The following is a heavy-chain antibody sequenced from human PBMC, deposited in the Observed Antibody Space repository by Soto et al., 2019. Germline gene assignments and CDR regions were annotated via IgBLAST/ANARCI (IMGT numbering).Heavy chain of an antibody. V-gene: IGHV3-7*01. CDR1: GFTFSSYW. D-gene: IGHD3-3*01. Sequence: HPGGSLRLSCAASGFTFSSYWMSWVRQAPGKGLEWVANIKQDGSEKYYVDSVKGRFTISRDNAKNSLYLQMSSLRAEDTAVYYCARVNGYYDFWSGYPWGGMDVWGQGTTVTVSS. CDR3: ARVNGYYDFWSGYPWGGMDV. CDR2: IKQDGSEK. J-gene: IGHJ6*02.